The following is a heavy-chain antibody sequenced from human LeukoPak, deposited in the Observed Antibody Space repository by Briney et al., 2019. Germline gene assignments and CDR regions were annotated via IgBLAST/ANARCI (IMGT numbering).Heavy chain of an antibody. D-gene: IGHD2-2*01. V-gene: IGHV1-2*02. Sequence: ASVKVSCKASGYAFTGYYIHWVRQAPGQGLEWMGWINPNSGGTKYAQKFQGRVTMTRDTSITTAYMRLSRLRSDDTAVYYCAXXXXXXXSKSLTYHWFDPWGQGTLVTVSS. CDR3: AXXXXXXXSKSLTYHWFDP. CDR2: INPNSGGT. CDR1: GYAFTGYY. J-gene: IGHJ5*02.